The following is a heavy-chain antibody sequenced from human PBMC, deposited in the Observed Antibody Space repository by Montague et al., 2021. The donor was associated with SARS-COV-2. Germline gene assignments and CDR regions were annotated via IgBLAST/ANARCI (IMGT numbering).Heavy chain of an antibody. CDR3: AIAGYSSNWDNWIDP. D-gene: IGHD6-13*01. V-gene: IGHV4-4*07. Sequence: SETLSLTCRVSGDSISDYYGSWIRQSGGKGLEWIGRIYSRGGTNYNPSPKSRVTMSVDTSKKQFSLKLNSVTAADTAFYYCAIAGYSSNWDNWIDPWGQGTLVTVSS. J-gene: IGHJ5*02. CDR1: GDSISDYY. CDR2: IYSRGGT.